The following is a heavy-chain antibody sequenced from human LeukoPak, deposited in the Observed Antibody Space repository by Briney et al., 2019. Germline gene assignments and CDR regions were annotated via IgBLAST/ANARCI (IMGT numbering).Heavy chain of an antibody. CDR2: ISSSGSTI. CDR1: GFTFSDYY. D-gene: IGHD4-17*01. CDR3: ATPLTTVTKPLVY. J-gene: IGHJ4*02. V-gene: IGHV3-11*01. Sequence: PGGSLRLSCAASGFTFSDYYMSWIRQAPGKGLEWVSYISSSGSTIYYADSVKGRFTISRDNAKNSLYLQMNSLRAEDTAVYYCATPLTTVTKPLVYWGQGTQVTVSS.